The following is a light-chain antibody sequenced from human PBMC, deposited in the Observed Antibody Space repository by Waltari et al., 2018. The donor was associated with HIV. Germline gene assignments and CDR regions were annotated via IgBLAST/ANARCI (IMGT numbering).Light chain of an antibody. Sequence: QSVLTQPPSVSAAPGQKVTISCSGSSSNIGNNYVSWYQQFPGTAPKLLLYDNNQRPSGIPDRFSGSKSGTSATLFITGLQTGDEANYYCEAWDSGPRAVVFGGGTKLAVL. CDR2: DNN. V-gene: IGLV1-51*01. CDR3: EAWDSGPRAVV. CDR1: SSNIGNNY. J-gene: IGLJ3*02.